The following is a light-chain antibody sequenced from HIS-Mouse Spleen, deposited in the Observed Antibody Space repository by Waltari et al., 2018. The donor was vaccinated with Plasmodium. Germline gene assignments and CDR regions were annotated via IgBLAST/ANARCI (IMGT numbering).Light chain of an antibody. CDR1: SGHSSYA. Sequence: QLVLTQSPSASASLGASVKLTCTLSSGHSSYAIAWHQQQPEKGPRYLMKLNSDGSQSKGDGIPDRFSGSSSGAERYLTISSLQSEDEADYYCQTWGTGMGVFGGGTKLTVL. V-gene: IGLV4-69*01. CDR3: QTWGTGMGV. CDR2: LNSDGSQ. J-gene: IGLJ2*01.